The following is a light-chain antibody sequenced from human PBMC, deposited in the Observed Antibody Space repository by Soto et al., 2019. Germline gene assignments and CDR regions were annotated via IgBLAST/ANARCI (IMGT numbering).Light chain of an antibody. V-gene: IGKV3-15*01. CDR3: QQYKNGWT. CDR1: QSVTSN. CDR2: GAS. J-gene: IGKJ1*01. Sequence: EIVLTQSPATLSSSPGERATLSCRASQSVTSNLSWYQQKPGQAPRLLIYGASTRATGIPAKFSGGGSGTEFTLTISSLQSEDFAIYYCQQYKNGWTFGQGTKVDIK.